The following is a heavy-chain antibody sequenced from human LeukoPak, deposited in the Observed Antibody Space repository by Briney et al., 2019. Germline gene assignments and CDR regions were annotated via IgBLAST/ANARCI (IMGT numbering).Heavy chain of an antibody. V-gene: IGHV3-74*01. CDR1: GLTFSSYW. CDR2: IASGGSST. Sequence: PGGSLRLSCAASGLTFSSYWMNWVRQAPGKGLVWVSRIASGGSSTTYADSVKGRFSISRDNAKNTLYLQMNSLRVEDTAVYYCARGRPHGNDYWGQGTLVTVSS. D-gene: IGHD4-23*01. J-gene: IGHJ4*02. CDR3: ARGRPHGNDY.